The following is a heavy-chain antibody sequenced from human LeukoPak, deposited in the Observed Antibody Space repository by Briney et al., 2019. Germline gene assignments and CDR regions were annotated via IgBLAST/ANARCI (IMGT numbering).Heavy chain of an antibody. CDR2: INPNSGGT. V-gene: IGHV1-2*02. CDR1: GYTFTGYY. Sequence: GASVKVSCKASGYTFTGYYMHWVRQAPGQGLEWVGWINPNSGGTNYAQKFQGRVTMTRDASISTAYTELSRLRSDDTAVYYCARDRVAVAGTKARDFDYWGQGTLITVSS. J-gene: IGHJ4*02. CDR3: ARDRVAVAGTKARDFDY. D-gene: IGHD6-19*01.